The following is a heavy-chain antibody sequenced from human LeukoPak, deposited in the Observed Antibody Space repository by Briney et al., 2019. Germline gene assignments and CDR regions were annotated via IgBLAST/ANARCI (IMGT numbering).Heavy chain of an antibody. V-gene: IGHV4-34*01. Sequence: SETLSLTCAVYGGSFSGYYWSWLRQPPGKGLEWVGEINHSGSTNYNPSLKSRVTISVDTSKNQFSLKLSSVTAADTAVYYCARVLTTFGVVIQYYFDYWGQGTLVTVSS. CDR2: INHSGST. CDR1: GGSFSGYY. CDR3: ARVLTTFGVVIQYYFDY. D-gene: IGHD3-3*01. J-gene: IGHJ4*02.